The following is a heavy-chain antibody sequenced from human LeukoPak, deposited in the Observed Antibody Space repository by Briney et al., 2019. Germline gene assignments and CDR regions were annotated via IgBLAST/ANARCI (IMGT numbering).Heavy chain of an antibody. CDR2: IYHSGST. CDR3: ARGDTAIYYFDY. Sequence: SETLSLTCTVSGGSISSGGYYWSWIRQPPGKGLEWIGYIYHSGSTYYNPSLKSRVTISVDRSKNQFSLKLSSVTAADTAVYYCARGDTAIYYFDYWGQGTLVTVSS. D-gene: IGHD5-18*01. CDR1: GGSISSGGYY. J-gene: IGHJ4*02. V-gene: IGHV4-30-2*01.